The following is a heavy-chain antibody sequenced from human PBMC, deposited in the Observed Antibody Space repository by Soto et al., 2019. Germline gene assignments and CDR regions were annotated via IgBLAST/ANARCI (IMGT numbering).Heavy chain of an antibody. Sequence: ASVKVSSKASGDAFSGCYMHLVRQAPGKGLEXMGXXNXXSXGXXXAXXXQGRVTMTRDTSISTAYMELSRLTSDETAVYYCASAAVTGTAGLDFWGQGTQVTVSS. CDR1: GDAFSGCY. CDR2: XNXXSXGX. V-gene: IGHV1-2*02. CDR3: ASAAVTGTAGLDF. J-gene: IGHJ4*02. D-gene: IGHD6-19*01.